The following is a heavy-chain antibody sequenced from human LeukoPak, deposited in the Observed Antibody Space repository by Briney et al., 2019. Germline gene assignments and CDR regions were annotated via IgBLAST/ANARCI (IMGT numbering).Heavy chain of an antibody. Sequence: PGGSLRLSCAASGFTFSSYSMNWVRQAPGKGLEWVSSISSSSSYIYYADSVKGRFTISRDNAKNSLYLQMNSLRAEDTAVYYCARGSSSVPYYFDYWGQGTLVTVSS. J-gene: IGHJ4*02. CDR3: ARGSSSVPYYFDY. D-gene: IGHD6-6*01. CDR2: ISSSSSYI. V-gene: IGHV3-21*04. CDR1: GFTFSSYS.